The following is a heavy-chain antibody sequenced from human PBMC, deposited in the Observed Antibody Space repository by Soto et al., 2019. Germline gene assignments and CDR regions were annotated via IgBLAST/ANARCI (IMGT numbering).Heavy chain of an antibody. CDR1: GDSVSSSTFY. CDR2: LHYSEST. CDR3: ASGLGWFDP. J-gene: IGHJ5*02. V-gene: IGHV4-39*01. Sequence: LSLTCTVSGDSVSSSTFYWGWIRQPPGKGLEWIGSLHYSESTYYNPSLKSRVTISVDTSKNQFSLKLKSVTAADTAVYYCASGLGWFDPWGQGTLVTVSS.